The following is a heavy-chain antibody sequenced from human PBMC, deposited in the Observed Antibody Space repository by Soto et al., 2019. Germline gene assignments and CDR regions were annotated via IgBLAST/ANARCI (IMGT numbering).Heavy chain of an antibody. CDR2: ISGSGGST. Sequence: PGGSLRLSCAASGFTFSSYAMSWVRQAPGKGLEWVPAISGSGGSTYYADSVKGRFTISRDNSKNTLYLQMNSLRAEDTAVYYCAKDLSSRSYYGMDVWGQGTTVTVSS. CDR1: GFTFSSYA. J-gene: IGHJ6*02. CDR3: AKDLSSRSYYGMDV. V-gene: IGHV3-23*01.